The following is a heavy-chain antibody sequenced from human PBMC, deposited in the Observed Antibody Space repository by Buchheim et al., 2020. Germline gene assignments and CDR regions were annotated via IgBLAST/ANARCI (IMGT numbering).Heavy chain of an antibody. D-gene: IGHD5-12*01. Sequence: EVQLVESGGGLVKPGGSLRLSCAASGFTFSNAWMSWVRQAPGKGLEWVGRIKSKTDGGTTDYAAPVKGRFTISRDDSTNTLYLQMNSLKTEDTAVYYCTTDPAAWLRFRYYYYYGMDVWGQGTT. CDR2: IKSKTDGGTT. V-gene: IGHV3-15*01. CDR3: TTDPAAWLRFRYYYYYGMDV. CDR1: GFTFSNAW. J-gene: IGHJ6*02.